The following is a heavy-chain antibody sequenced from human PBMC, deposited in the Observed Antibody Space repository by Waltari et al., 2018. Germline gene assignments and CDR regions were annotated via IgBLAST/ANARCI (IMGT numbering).Heavy chain of an antibody. J-gene: IGHJ5*02. D-gene: IGHD6-19*01. Sequence: QVQLQESGPGLVKPSETLSLTCTVSGYSISSGYYWGWIRQPPGKGLEWIGSIYHSGSTYYNPSLKSRVTISVDTSKNQFSLKLSSVTAADTAVYYCAREMAVAGTMSWFDPLGQGTLVTV. CDR3: AREMAVAGTMSWFDP. V-gene: IGHV4-38-2*02. CDR2: IYHSGST. CDR1: GYSISSGYY.